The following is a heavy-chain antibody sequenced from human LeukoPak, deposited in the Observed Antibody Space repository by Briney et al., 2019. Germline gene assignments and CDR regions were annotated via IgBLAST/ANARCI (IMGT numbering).Heavy chain of an antibody. Sequence: PSETLSLTCAVSGGSFSPYYWSWIRQPPGKGLEWIGAINHSGSTNYNPSLMSRVTISVDTSKNQFSLRLSSVTAADTAVYYCARGGFYCGGDCYVDYWGQGTLVTVSS. J-gene: IGHJ4*02. CDR3: ARGGFYCGGDCYVDY. CDR1: GGSFSPYY. V-gene: IGHV4-34*01. D-gene: IGHD2-21*02. CDR2: INHSGST.